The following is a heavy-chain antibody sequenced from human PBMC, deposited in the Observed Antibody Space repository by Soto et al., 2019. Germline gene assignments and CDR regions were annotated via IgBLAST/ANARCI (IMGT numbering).Heavy chain of an antibody. Sequence: QVTLKESGPVLVKPTETLTLTCTVSGFSLSNARMGVSWIRQPPGKALEWLAHIFSNDEKSYSTSLKSRLTISKDTSKSQVVLTMTNMDPVDTATYYCARITLGQRLVPEGLYYFDYWGQGTLVTVSS. CDR1: GFSLSNARMG. CDR3: ARITLGQRLVPEGLYYFDY. D-gene: IGHD6-13*01. J-gene: IGHJ4*02. V-gene: IGHV2-26*01. CDR2: IFSNDEK.